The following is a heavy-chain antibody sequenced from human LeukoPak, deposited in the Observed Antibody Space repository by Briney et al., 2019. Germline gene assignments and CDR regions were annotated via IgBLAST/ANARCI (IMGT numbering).Heavy chain of an antibody. CDR2: IYYSGST. Sequence: SETLSLTCTVSGGSISSGDYYWSWVRQPPGKGLEWIGYIYYSGSTYYNPSLKSRVTISVDTSKNQFSLKLSSVTAADTAVYYCARGHYYGSSGYYYPSYYFDYWGQGTLVTVSS. D-gene: IGHD3-22*01. J-gene: IGHJ4*02. CDR3: ARGHYYGSSGYYYPSYYFDY. V-gene: IGHV4-30-4*01. CDR1: GGSISSGDYY.